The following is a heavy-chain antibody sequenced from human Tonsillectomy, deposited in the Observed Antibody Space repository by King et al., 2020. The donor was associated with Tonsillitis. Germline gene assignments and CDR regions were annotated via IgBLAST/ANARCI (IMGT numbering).Heavy chain of an antibody. D-gene: IGHD1-14*01. V-gene: IGHV1-2*02. CDR1: GYTFTGYY. J-gene: IGHJ4*02. CDR3: ARGRKTGYFDY. Sequence: QLVQSGAEVKKPGASVKVSCKASGYTFTGYYMHWVRQAPGQGLEWMGWINPNSGGTNYAQTFQGRVTMTRDTSISTAYMELSRLRSDDTAVYYCARGRKTGYFDYWGQGTLVTVSS. CDR2: INPNSGGT.